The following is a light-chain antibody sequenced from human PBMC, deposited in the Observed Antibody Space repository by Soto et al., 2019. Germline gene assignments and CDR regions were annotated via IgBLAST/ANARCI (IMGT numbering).Light chain of an antibody. CDR2: KAS. V-gene: IGKV1-5*03. Sequence: DVQMTQSPSTLSASVGDRVTITCRASQSISSWLAWYQQKPGKATKLLIYKASSLESGVTSRFSGSGSGTEFTLTISSLQPDDFATYYCQQYNSYPYTFGQGTKLEIK. CDR1: QSISSW. CDR3: QQYNSYPYT. J-gene: IGKJ2*01.